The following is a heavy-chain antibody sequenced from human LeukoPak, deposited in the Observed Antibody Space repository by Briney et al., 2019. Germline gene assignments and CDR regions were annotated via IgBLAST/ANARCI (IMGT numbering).Heavy chain of an antibody. J-gene: IGHJ6*02. V-gene: IGHV6-1*01. CDR1: GDSVSSNSAA. Sequence: SQTLSLTCAISGDSVSSNSAAWNWIRQSPSRGLEWLGRTYYRSKWYNDYAVSVKSRITINPDTSKNQFSLQLNSVTPEDTAVYYCARDPSIAAPPYYYYGMDVWGQGTTVTVSS. CDR3: ARDPSIAAPPYYYYGMDV. CDR2: TYYRSKWYN. D-gene: IGHD6-6*01.